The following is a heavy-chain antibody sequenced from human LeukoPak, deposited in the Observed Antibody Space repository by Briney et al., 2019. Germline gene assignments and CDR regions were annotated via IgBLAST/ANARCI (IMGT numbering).Heavy chain of an antibody. CDR1: GDSISSYY. CDR2: MYNSGST. Sequence: PSETLSLTCTVSGDSISSYYWSWIRQPPGKGLEWIGYMYNSGSTTYNPSLKSRVTISVDTSKNKFSLKLSSVTAADTAVYYCAREIIDYYYDSSGYYHSAGLDFWGQGTLVTVSS. V-gene: IGHV4-59*12. D-gene: IGHD3-22*01. J-gene: IGHJ4*02. CDR3: AREIIDYYYDSSGYYHSAGLDF.